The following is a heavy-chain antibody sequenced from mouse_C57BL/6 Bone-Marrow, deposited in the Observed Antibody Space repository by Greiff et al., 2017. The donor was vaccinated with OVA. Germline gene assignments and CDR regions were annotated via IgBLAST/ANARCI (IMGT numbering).Heavy chain of an antibody. CDR2: INPNNGGT. V-gene: IGHV1-18*01. CDR3: ARRWLRYFDV. CDR1: GYTFTDYN. D-gene: IGHD2-3*01. Sequence: DVQLQESGPELVKPGASVKIPCKASGYTFTDYNMDWVKQSHGKSLEWIGDINPNNGGTIYNQKFKGKATLTVDKSSSTAYMELRSLTSEDTAVYYCARRWLRYFDVWGTGTTVTVSS. J-gene: IGHJ1*03.